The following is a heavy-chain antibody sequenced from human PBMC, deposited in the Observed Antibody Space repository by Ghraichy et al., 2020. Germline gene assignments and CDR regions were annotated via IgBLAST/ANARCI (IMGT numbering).Heavy chain of an antibody. V-gene: IGHV3-23*01. CDR1: GFAFRSYD. CDR3: ARGAYTARFYYYIMDV. D-gene: IGHD4-11*01. CDR2: LSSSGLRS. Sequence: GGSLRLSCAASGFAFRSYDMNWVRQATGKGLEWVSGLSSSGLRSYYADSVKGRFTISRDNSKNTLYLQMNSLRVEDTAVYYCARGAYTARFYYYIMDVWGQGTTVTVPS. J-gene: IGHJ6*02.